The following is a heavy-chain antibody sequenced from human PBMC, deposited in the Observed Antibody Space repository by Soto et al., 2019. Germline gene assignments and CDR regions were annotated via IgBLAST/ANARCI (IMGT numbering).Heavy chain of an antibody. J-gene: IGHJ4*02. Sequence: SETLSLTCAVYGGSFSGYYLSWIRQPPGKGLEWIGYMDYSGNSDYNPSLKSRVTISVDTSRNQFSLRLSSVTAADMAVYYCARARVTIFGVVRLSHFDYWGQGAQVTVSS. CDR1: GGSFSGYY. CDR3: ARARVTIFGVVRLSHFDY. CDR2: MDYSGNS. D-gene: IGHD3-3*01. V-gene: IGHV4-59*08.